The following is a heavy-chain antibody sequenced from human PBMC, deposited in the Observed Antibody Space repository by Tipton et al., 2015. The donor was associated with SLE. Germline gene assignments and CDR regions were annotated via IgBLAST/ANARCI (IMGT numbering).Heavy chain of an antibody. Sequence: SLRLSCAAPGFTFSSYGMHWVRQAPGKGLEWVAVIWYDGSNKYYADSVKGRFTISRDNSKNTLYLQMNSLRAEDTAVYYCATQGSYYYGMDVWGQGTTVTVSS. J-gene: IGHJ6*02. V-gene: IGHV3-33*08. CDR2: IWYDGSNK. CDR3: ATQGSYYYGMDV. CDR1: GFTFSSYG.